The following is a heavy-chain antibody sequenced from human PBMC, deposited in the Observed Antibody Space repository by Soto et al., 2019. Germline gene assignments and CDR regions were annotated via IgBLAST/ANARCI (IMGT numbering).Heavy chain of an antibody. CDR1: GLTFSNYA. V-gene: IGHV3-23*01. D-gene: IGHD6-19*01. CDR3: VKEGRGWYSRGSFHF. CDR2: ISGAGDST. J-gene: IGHJ3*01. Sequence: EVQLLESGGGLVQPGGSLRLSCGASGLTFSNYAMNWVRQAPGKGLEWVSVISGAGDSTYYADSVKGRFTISRDNSKNTLYLQMNTLRAEDRAMYYCVKEGRGWYSRGSFHFWGRGTMVTVSS.